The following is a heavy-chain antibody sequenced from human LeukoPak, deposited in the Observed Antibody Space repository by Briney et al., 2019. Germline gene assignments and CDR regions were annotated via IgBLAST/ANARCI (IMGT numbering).Heavy chain of an antibody. CDR3: ARYSTSWDY. CDR2: ISSTSTTI. Sequence: GGSLRLSCAASGFTFSSYSMNWVRQAPGKGLEWVSYISSTSTTIYYADSVRGRFTISRDNAKNSVYLQMNSLSAEDTAVYYCARYSTSWDYWGQGTLVTVSS. D-gene: IGHD2-2*01. V-gene: IGHV3-48*01. CDR1: GFTFSSYS. J-gene: IGHJ4*02.